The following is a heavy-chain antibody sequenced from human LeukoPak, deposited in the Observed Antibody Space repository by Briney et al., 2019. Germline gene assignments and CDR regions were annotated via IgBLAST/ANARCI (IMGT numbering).Heavy chain of an antibody. Sequence: SETLSLTCTVSGGSIRSSSYYWGWIRQPPGKGLEWIGSIYYSGSTYYNPSLKSRVTISVDTSKNQFSLKLSSVTAADTAVYYCARRGAAHPDPWGQGTLVTVSS. V-gene: IGHV4-39*01. D-gene: IGHD6-6*01. J-gene: IGHJ5*02. CDR1: GGSIRSSSYY. CDR3: ARRGAAHPDP. CDR2: IYYSGST.